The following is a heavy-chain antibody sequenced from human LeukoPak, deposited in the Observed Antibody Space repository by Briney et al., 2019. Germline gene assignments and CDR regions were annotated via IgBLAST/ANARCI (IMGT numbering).Heavy chain of an antibody. J-gene: IGHJ5*02. V-gene: IGHV5-51*01. Sequence: GESLKISCKGPGYSFTTYWIGWVRQMPGKGLEWMGIIYPGDSDIRYSPSFQGQVTISADKSITTAYLQWSSLKASDTAMYYCARHGGYCSSTSCHPFNWFDPWGQGTLVTVSS. CDR3: ARHGGYCSSTSCHPFNWFDP. D-gene: IGHD2-2*01. CDR1: GYSFTTYW. CDR2: IYPGDSDI.